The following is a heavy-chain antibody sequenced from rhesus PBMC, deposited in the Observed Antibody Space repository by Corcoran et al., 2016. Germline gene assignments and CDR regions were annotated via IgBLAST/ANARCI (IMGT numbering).Heavy chain of an antibody. Sequence: QEQLVQSGAEVKKPGASVTVSCKASGYIFTSYVISWLRQAPGQGFEWRGGIHPGYGSTSYAQKFQGRVTITADMSTSTVYMELSSLRSEDMAVYYCAALGGLLADYWGQGVLVTVSS. V-gene: IGHV1-70*01. D-gene: IGHD2-2*01. CDR3: AALGGLLADY. CDR1: GYIFTSYV. CDR2: IHPGYGST. J-gene: IGHJ4*01.